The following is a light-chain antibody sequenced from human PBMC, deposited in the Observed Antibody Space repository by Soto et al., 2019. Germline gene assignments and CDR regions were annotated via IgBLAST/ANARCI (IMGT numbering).Light chain of an antibody. Sequence: QSVLTQPPSASGTPGQRVTISCSGTISNIGDNHVSWYQQVPGKAPKLLIYDNNKRPSGIPDRFSGSRSGTSATLAITGLQTGDEADYICGTWDTTMSGLLFGGGTKLTVL. CDR1: ISNIGDNH. CDR3: GTWDTTMSGLL. V-gene: IGLV1-51*01. J-gene: IGLJ2*01. CDR2: DNN.